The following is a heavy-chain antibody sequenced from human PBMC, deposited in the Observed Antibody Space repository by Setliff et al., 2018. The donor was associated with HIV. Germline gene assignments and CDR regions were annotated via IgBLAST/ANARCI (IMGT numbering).Heavy chain of an antibody. CDR3: ARSGYSSSWYLDYYYYYGMDA. J-gene: IGHJ6*02. V-gene: IGHV1-2*02. D-gene: IGHD6-13*01. Sequence: ASLKVSCKASGYTFTGYYMHWVRQAPGQGLEWMGWINPNSGGTNYAQKFQGRVTMTRDTSISTAYMELSRLRSDDTAVYYCARSGYSSSWYLDYYYYYGMDAWGQGTTVTVSS. CDR2: INPNSGGT. CDR1: GYTFTGYY.